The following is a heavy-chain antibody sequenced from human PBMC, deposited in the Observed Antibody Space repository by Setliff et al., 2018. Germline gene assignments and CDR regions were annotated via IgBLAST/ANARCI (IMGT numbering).Heavy chain of an antibody. CDR3: ATLTGDRGVDY. CDR1: GYSISRGYN. D-gene: IGHD7-27*01. J-gene: IGHJ4*02. Sequence: SETLSLTCAVSGYSISRGYNWGWIRQPPGKGLEWIASIYYRGSTSYNSSLKSRVSISVDTSKNKFSLNLNSVTAADTAVYYCATLTGDRGVDYWGQGTLVTVSS. V-gene: IGHV4-38-2*01. CDR2: IYYRGST.